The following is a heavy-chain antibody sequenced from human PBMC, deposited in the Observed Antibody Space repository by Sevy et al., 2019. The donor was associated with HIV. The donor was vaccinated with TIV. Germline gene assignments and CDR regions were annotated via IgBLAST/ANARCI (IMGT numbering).Heavy chain of an antibody. CDR1: GGSISSSSYY. D-gene: IGHD5-12*01. V-gene: IGHV4-39*01. CDR2: IYYSGST. J-gene: IGHJ4*02. Sequence: LETLSLTCTVSGGSISSSSYYWGWIRQPPGKGLEWIGSIYYSGSTYYNPSLKSRVTISVDTSKNQFSLKLSSVTAADTAVYYCARTTRWLRFNYWGQGTLVTVSS. CDR3: ARTTRWLRFNY.